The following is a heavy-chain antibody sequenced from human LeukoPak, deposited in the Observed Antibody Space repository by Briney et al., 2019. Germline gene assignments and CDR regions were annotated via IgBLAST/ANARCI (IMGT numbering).Heavy chain of an antibody. CDR3: AKRGDRSGWSYYFDY. Sequence: GGSLRLSCAASGFTSSSYGMHWVRQAPGKGLEWVAFIRYDGSNKYYADSVKGRFAISRDNSKNTLYLQMNSLRAEDTAVYYCAKRGDRSGWSYYFDYWGQGTLVTVSS. CDR1: GFTSSSYG. D-gene: IGHD6-19*01. V-gene: IGHV3-30*02. J-gene: IGHJ4*02. CDR2: IRYDGSNK.